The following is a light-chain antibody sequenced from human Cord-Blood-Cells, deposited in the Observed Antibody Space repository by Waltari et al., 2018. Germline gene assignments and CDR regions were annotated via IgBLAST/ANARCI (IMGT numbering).Light chain of an antibody. CDR1: QDISNY. V-gene: IGKV1-33*01. CDR3: QQYDNLPYT. Sequence: DIQMTQSPSSLSASVGDRVTITCQASQDISNYLNWYQQKPGKAPKLLIYDASTLETGVPSMFSGSGSGTEFTFTSSSLQPEDIATYYCQQYDNLPYTFGQGTKLEIK. J-gene: IGKJ2*01. CDR2: DAS.